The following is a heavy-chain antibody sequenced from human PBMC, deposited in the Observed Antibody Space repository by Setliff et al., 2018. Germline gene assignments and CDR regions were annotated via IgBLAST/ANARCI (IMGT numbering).Heavy chain of an antibody. CDR2: IYSGGST. CDR3: ARANSGYSYGYDY. J-gene: IGHJ4*02. Sequence: GGSLRLSCAASGFTVSSNYMSWVRQAPGKGLEWVSVIYSGGSTYYADSVKGRFTISRDNSKNTLYLQMNSLRAEDTAVYYCARANSGYSYGYDYWGQGTMVTVSS. CDR1: GFTVSSNY. D-gene: IGHD5-18*01. V-gene: IGHV3-53*01.